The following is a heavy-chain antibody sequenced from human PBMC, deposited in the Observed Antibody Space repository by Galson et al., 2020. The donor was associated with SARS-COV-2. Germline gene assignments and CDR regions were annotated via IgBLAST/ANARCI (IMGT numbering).Heavy chain of an antibody. Sequence: NSGGSLRLSCAASGFTFSDSYMSWIRQAPGKGLEWISYISGGGSAIFYADSVKGRFTISRDNAKNSLYLQMNSLRAEDTAVYYCARAVKGHNSFEYWGQGTLVTVSS. D-gene: IGHD4-4*01. V-gene: IGHV3-11*04. J-gene: IGHJ4*02. CDR3: ARAVKGHNSFEY. CDR2: ISGGGSAI. CDR1: GFTFSDSY.